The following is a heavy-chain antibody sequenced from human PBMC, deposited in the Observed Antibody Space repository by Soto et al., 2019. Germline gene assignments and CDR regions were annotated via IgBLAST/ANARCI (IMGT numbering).Heavy chain of an antibody. CDR3: ARESQGIQLWSRYYYGMDV. CDR2: ISSSSSTI. Sequence: EVQLVESGGGLVQAGGSLRLSCAASGFTFSSYSMNWVRQAPGKGLEWVSYISSSSSTIYYADSVKGRFTISRDNAKNSLYLQMNSLRDEDTAVYYCARESQGIQLWSRYYYGMDVWGQGTTVTVSS. J-gene: IGHJ6*02. D-gene: IGHD5-18*01. CDR1: GFTFSSYS. V-gene: IGHV3-48*02.